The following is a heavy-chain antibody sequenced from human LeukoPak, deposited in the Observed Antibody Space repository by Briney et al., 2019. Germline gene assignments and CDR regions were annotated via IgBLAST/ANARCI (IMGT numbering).Heavy chain of an antibody. CDR2: ISSSSSYI. J-gene: IGHJ4*02. CDR3: ARDASGSYADY. D-gene: IGHD1-26*01. Sequence: GGSLRLSCAASGFTFSSYAMHWVRQAPGKGLEWVSSISSSSSYIYYADSVKGRFTISRDNAKNSLYLQMNSLRAEDTAVYYCARDASGSYADYWGQGTLVTVSS. V-gene: IGHV3-21*01. CDR1: GFTFSSYA.